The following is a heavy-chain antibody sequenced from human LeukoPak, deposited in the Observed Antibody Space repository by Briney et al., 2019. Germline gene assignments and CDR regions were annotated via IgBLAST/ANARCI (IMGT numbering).Heavy chain of an antibody. D-gene: IGHD1-26*01. J-gene: IGHJ4*02. Sequence: PGRSLRLSCAASGFTFSSYGMHWVRQAPGKGLEWVAVIWYDGSNKYYADSVKGRFTISRDNSKNTLYLQMNSLRAEDTAVYYCARVWSRIVGATTSSVYWGQGTLVTVSS. CDR1: GFTFSSYG. CDR3: ARVWSRIVGATTSSVY. V-gene: IGHV3-33*01. CDR2: IWYDGSNK.